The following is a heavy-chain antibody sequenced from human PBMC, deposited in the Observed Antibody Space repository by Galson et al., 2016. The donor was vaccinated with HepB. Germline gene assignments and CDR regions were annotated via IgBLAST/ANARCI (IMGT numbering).Heavy chain of an antibody. CDR1: GDSVSSNSAA. D-gene: IGHD5-12*01. J-gene: IGHJ6*02. V-gene: IGHV6-1*01. Sequence: CAISGDSVSSNSAAWNWIRQSPSRGLEWLGRTYYRSKWYNDYAVSVKSRITINPDTSKNEFSLQLNSVTPEDTAVYYCAREEDSGYDWGVVMRPGLFMGYYYGMDVWGQGTTVTVSS. CDR2: TYYRSKWYN. CDR3: AREEDSGYDWGVVMRPGLFMGYYYGMDV.